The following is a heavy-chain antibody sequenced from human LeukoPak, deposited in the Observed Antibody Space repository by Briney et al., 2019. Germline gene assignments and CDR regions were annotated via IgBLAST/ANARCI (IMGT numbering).Heavy chain of an antibody. CDR1: GFTVSSNY. Sequence: PGGSLRLSCAASGFTVSSNYMSWVRQAPGKGLEWVSVIYSGGSTYYADSVKGRFTISRDNSKNTLFLQMNSLRAEDTAVYYCARETTNWAYFDYWGQGTLVTVSS. D-gene: IGHD7-27*01. CDR3: ARETTNWAYFDY. J-gene: IGHJ4*02. V-gene: IGHV3-53*01. CDR2: IYSGGST.